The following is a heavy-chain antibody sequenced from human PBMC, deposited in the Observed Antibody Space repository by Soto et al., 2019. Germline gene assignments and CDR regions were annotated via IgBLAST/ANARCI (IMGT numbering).Heavy chain of an antibody. D-gene: IGHD6-13*01. CDR1: GFTFSSYA. J-gene: IGHJ4*02. V-gene: IGHV3-23*01. CDR2: ISGSGGST. CDR3: AKDGSDLPSSSWYQIDY. Sequence: GGSLRLSCAASGFTFSSYAMSWVRQAPGKGLEWVSAISGSGGSTYYADSVKGRFTISRDNSKNTLYLQMNSLRAEDTAVYYCAKDGSDLPSSSWYQIDYWGQGTLVTVSS.